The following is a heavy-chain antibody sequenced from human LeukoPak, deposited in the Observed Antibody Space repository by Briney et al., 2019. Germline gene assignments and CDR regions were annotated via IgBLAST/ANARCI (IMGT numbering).Heavy chain of an antibody. CDR3: VSDILRNFDY. CDR2: IYSGGST. J-gene: IGHJ4*02. V-gene: IGHV3-53*01. CDR1: GFTVNNNY. D-gene: IGHD2-21*01. Sequence: PGGSLRLSCAASGFTVNNNYMSWVRQAPGKGLEWVSIIYSGGSTKYADSVKGRFTISGDTSKNTLYLQMNSLSAEDSAVYYCVSDILRNFDYWGQGTLVTVFS.